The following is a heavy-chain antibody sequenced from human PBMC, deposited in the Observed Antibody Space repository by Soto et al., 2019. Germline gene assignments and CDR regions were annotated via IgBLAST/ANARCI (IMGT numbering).Heavy chain of an antibody. J-gene: IGHJ5*02. D-gene: IGHD1-7*01. CDR3: AKDPDRDWNYEGGWFDP. CDR2: ISGSGGST. CDR1: GFTFSSYA. V-gene: IGHV3-23*01. Sequence: EVQLLESGGGLVQPGGSLRLSCAASGFTFSSYAMSWVRQAPGKGLEWVSAISGSGGSTYYADSVKGRFTISRDNSKNTLYLQMNSLRAEDTAVYYCAKDPDRDWNYEGGWFDPWGQGTLVTVSS.